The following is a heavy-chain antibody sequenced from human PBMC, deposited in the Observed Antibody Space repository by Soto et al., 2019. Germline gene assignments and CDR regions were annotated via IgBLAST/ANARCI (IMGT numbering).Heavy chain of an antibody. J-gene: IGHJ4*02. CDR3: ARRYGGTFDY. D-gene: IGHD2-15*01. CDR2: IYYRGST. Sequence: QVQLQESGPGLVKPSETLSLTCTVSGGSISSYYWSWIRQPPGKGLEWIGYIYYRGSTNYNPSLKSRVTTSVDTSKNQFSLKLSSVTAADTAVYYCARRYGGTFDYWGQGTLVTVSS. CDR1: GGSISSYY. V-gene: IGHV4-59*08.